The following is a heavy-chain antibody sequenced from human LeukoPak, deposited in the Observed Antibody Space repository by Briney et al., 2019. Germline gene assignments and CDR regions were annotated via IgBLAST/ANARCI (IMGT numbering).Heavy chain of an antibody. D-gene: IGHD3-10*01. CDR2: ISWNSGSI. Sequence: GGSLRLSCAASGFTFDDYAMHWVRQAPGKGLEWVSGISWNSGSIGYADSVKGRFTISRDNAKNSLYLQMNSLRAEDTAVYYCARDTPYGSGRGAFDIWGQGAMVTVSS. V-gene: IGHV3-9*01. J-gene: IGHJ3*02. CDR3: ARDTPYGSGRGAFDI. CDR1: GFTFDDYA.